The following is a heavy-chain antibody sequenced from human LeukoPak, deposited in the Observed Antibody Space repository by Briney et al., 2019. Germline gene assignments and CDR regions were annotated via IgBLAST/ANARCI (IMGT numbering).Heavy chain of an antibody. J-gene: IGHJ4*02. CDR1: GYTFTSYG. Sequence: APVTVSCKASGYTFTSYGISWVRQAPGQGLEWMGWISAYNGNTNYAQKLQGRVTMTTDTSTSTAYLELRSLRSDDTAVYYCARDRNTVTTPLDYWGQGTLVTVSS. CDR2: ISAYNGNT. CDR3: ARDRNTVTTPLDY. D-gene: IGHD4-11*01. V-gene: IGHV1-18*01.